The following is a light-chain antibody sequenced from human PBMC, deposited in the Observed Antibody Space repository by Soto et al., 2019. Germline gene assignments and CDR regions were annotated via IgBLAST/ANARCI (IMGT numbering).Light chain of an antibody. J-gene: IGKJ1*01. CDR3: QQLDNFPRT. CDR1: RGISSY. V-gene: IGKV1-9*01. CDR2: AAS. Sequence: DIQLTQSPSFLSASVGDRVTITCRASRGISSYLAWYQQKPGRAPKLLIHAASTLQSGVPSRFSGSGSGTEFTLTISSLQPEDFATYYCQQLDNFPRTFGQGTKVEIK.